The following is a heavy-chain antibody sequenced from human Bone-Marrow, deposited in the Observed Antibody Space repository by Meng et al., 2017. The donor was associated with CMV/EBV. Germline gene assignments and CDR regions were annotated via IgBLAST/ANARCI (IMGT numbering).Heavy chain of an antibody. CDR3: ARRRDGYNYLYY. CDR1: GGTFSSYA. V-gene: IGHV1-69*06. CDR2: IIPIFGTA. D-gene: IGHD5-24*01. Sequence: CKASGGTFSSYAISGVRQAPGQGLEWMGGIIPIFGTANYAQKFQGRVTITADKSTSTAYMELSSLRSEDTAVYYCARRRDGYNYLYYWGQGTLVTVSS. J-gene: IGHJ4*02.